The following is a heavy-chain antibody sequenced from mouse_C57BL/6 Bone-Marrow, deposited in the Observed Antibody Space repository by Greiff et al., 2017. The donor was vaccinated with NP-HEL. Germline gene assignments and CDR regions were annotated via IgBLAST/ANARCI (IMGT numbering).Heavy chain of an antibody. CDR1: GYAFSSSW. Sequence: VQLQQSGPELVKPGASVKISCKASGYAFSSSWMNWVKQRPGKGLEWIGRIYPGDGDTNYNGKFKGKATLTADKSSSTAYMQLSSLTSEDSAVYFCARFITTVDYWGQGTTLTVSS. CDR2: IYPGDGDT. V-gene: IGHV1-82*01. CDR3: ARFITTVDY. J-gene: IGHJ2*01. D-gene: IGHD1-1*01.